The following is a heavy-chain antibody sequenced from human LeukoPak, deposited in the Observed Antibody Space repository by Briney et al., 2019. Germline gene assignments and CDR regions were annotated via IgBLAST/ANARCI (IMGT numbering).Heavy chain of an antibody. D-gene: IGHD3-10*01. CDR2: IKPDGSDK. J-gene: IGHJ4*02. CDR3: ARGGHRQKEF. V-gene: IGHV3-7*01. Sequence: GGSLRLSCEASGFTYRSYWMTWVRQSPGKGLEWVAIIKPDGSDKFHVDSVKGRFTISRDNAKNSLYLQMSNLRAEDTAVYYCARGGHRQKEFWGQGTLVTVSS. CDR1: GFTYRSYW.